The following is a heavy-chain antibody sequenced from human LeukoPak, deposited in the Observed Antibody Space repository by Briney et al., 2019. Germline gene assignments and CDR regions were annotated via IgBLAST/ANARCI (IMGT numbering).Heavy chain of an antibody. Sequence: GGSLRLSCAASGFTFSSYAMSWVRQAPGKGLEWVSAISGSGGSTYYADSVKGRFTIPRDNSKNTLYLQMNSLRAEDTAVYYCAKDNPLGDYGDDAFDIWGQGTMVTVSS. CDR1: GFTFSSYA. CDR3: AKDNPLGDYGDDAFDI. CDR2: ISGSGGST. J-gene: IGHJ3*02. V-gene: IGHV3-23*01. D-gene: IGHD4-17*01.